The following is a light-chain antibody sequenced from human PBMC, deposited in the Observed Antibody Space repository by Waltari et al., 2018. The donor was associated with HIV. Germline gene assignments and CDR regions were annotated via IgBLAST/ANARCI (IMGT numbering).Light chain of an antibody. CDR2: ENN. Sequence: NFMLTQPHSVSESPGKTVIISCTGSSGSIAGNYVQWFQQRPGSAPTTVIYENNQRPSEVPDRFSGSIDTSSNAASLTISGLKTDDEADYYCQSYDSNNQGVIGGGTKLTVL. CDR3: QSYDSNNQGV. J-gene: IGLJ3*02. CDR1: SGSIAGNY. V-gene: IGLV6-57*02.